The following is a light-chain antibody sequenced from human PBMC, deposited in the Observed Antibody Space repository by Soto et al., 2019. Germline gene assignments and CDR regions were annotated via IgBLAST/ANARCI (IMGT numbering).Light chain of an antibody. J-gene: IGLJ2*01. CDR2: DVS. V-gene: IGLV2-14*03. CDR1: SSDVGHYDY. Sequence: QSVLTQPASVSGSPGQSITISCTGTSSDVGHYDYVSWYQQHPGKAPKLIIYDVSHRPSGVSNRFSVSKSDNTASLTISGLQAEDEADYYCSSYTIISTLVFGGGTKLTVL. CDR3: SSYTIISTLV.